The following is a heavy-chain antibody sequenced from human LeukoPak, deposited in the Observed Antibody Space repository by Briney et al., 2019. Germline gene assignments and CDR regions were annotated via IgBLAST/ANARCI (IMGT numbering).Heavy chain of an antibody. Sequence: SETLSLTCNISGGSMDSHYWAWIRQSAEKGLEWIGRVYFTGTTHYNPSLRSRVTLSLDTSKNHFSLNLKSVTAADTAVYFCARVTTGWLAFFDSWGQGILVTVSP. CDR2: VYFTGTT. D-gene: IGHD6-19*01. V-gene: IGHV4-4*07. CDR3: ARVTTGWLAFFDS. CDR1: GGSMDSHY. J-gene: IGHJ4*02.